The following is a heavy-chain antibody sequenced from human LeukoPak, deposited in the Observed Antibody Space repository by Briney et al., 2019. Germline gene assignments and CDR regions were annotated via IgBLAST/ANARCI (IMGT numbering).Heavy chain of an antibody. CDR1: GYSFTSYW. CDR3: ARLPYCGGDCSMMGDFDY. V-gene: IGHV5-51*01. Sequence: GESLKIFCKGSGYSFTSYWIGWVRQMPGKGLEWMGIIYPGDSDTRYSPSFQGQVTISADKSISTAYLQWSSLKASDTAMYYCARLPYCGGDCSMMGDFDYWGQGTLVTVSS. CDR2: IYPGDSDT. D-gene: IGHD2-21*01. J-gene: IGHJ4*02.